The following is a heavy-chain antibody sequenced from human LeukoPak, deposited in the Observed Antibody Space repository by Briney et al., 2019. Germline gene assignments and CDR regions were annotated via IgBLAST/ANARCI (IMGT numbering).Heavy chain of an antibody. V-gene: IGHV3-30-3*01. D-gene: IGHD6-13*01. J-gene: IGHJ4*02. CDR3: ARDVSLIATPAGY. CDR1: GFTFSSYA. Sequence: PGGSQRLSCAASGFTFSSYAMHWVRQALGKGLEWVAVISYDGSNKYYADSVKGRFTISRDNSKNTLYLQMNSLRAEDTAVYYCARDVSLIATPAGYWGQGTLVTVSS. CDR2: ISYDGSNK.